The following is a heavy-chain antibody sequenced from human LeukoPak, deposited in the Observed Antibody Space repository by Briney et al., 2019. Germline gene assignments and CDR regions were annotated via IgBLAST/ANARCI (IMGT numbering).Heavy chain of an antibody. CDR2: ISYDGSNK. CDR1: GFTFSSYA. D-gene: IGHD6-13*01. V-gene: IGHV3-30*14. CDR3: ARVLRPEPGIAAAGTPGWFDP. Sequence: PGGSLRLSCAASGFTFSSYAMHWVRQAPGKGLEWVAVISYDGSNKYYADSVKGRFTISRHNSKNTLYLQMNSLRAEDTAVYYCARVLRPEPGIAAAGTPGWFDPWGQGTLVTVSS. J-gene: IGHJ5*02.